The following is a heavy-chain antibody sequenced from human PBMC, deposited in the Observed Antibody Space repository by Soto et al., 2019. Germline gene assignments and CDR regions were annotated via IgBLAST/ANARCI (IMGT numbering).Heavy chain of an antibody. CDR3: ARDGLLWFGDGGY. Sequence: WGSLRLSCAASGFTFSSYSMNWVRQAPGKGLEWVSYISSSSSTMYYADSVKGRFTISRDNAKNSLYLQMDSLRDEDTAVYYCARDGLLWFGDGGYWGQGTLVTVSS. V-gene: IGHV3-48*02. CDR1: GFTFSSYS. D-gene: IGHD3-10*01. CDR2: ISSSSSTM. J-gene: IGHJ4*02.